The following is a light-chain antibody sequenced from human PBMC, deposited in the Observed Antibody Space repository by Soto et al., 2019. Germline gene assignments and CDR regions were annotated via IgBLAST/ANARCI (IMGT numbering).Light chain of an antibody. J-gene: IGLJ1*01. V-gene: IGLV2-14*03. CDR3: SSYVTDDTYV. CDR1: SNDVGAYHF. Sequence: QSALTQPASVSGSPGQSIAISCTGTSNDVGAYHFVSWFQQHPGKAPKLIIYDVENRPSGVSARFSASKSGNTASLTISGLQAEDEADYYCSSYVTDDTYVFGSGAKLTVI. CDR2: DVE.